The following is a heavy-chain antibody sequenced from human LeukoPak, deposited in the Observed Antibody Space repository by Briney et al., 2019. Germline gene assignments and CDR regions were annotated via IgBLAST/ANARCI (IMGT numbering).Heavy chain of an antibody. CDR3: ARDRGSGSIGGWFDS. CDR2: INPNSGGT. D-gene: IGHD1-26*01. V-gene: IGHV1-2*02. CDR1: GYTFTGYH. J-gene: IGHJ5*01. Sequence: GASVKVSCKASGYTFTGYHIHWVRQAPGQGLEWMGWINPNSGGTNYAQKFQGRVTMTRDASISTAYMELSRLRSDDTAVYYCARDRGSGSIGGWFDSWGQGTLVTVSS.